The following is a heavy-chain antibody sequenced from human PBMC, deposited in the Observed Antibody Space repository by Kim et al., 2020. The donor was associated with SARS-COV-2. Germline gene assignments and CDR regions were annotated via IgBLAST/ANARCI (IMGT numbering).Heavy chain of an antibody. CDR2: IIPIFGTA. CDR3: ARPEGDGYNYEGFDY. Sequence: SVKVSCKASGGTFSSYAISWVRQAPGQGLEWMGGIIPIFGTANYAQKFQGRVTITADESTSTAYMELSSLRSEDTAVYYCARPEGDGYNYEGFDYWGQGTLVTVSS. V-gene: IGHV1-69*13. D-gene: IGHD5-12*01. CDR1: GGTFSSYA. J-gene: IGHJ4*02.